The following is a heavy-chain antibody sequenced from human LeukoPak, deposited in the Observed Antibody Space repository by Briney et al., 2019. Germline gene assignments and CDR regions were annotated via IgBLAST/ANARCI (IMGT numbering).Heavy chain of an antibody. CDR1: GFSFSSYW. CDR3: AKDMWRFGELDYDY. Sequence: GGSLRLSCAASGFSFSSYWMHWVRQAPGKGLVWVSRLNTDGSSTNYADSVKGRFTISRDNSKNSLYLQMNSLRTEDTALYYCAKDMWRFGELDYDYWGQGTPVTVSS. J-gene: IGHJ4*02. V-gene: IGHV3-74*01. CDR2: LNTDGSST. D-gene: IGHD3-10*01.